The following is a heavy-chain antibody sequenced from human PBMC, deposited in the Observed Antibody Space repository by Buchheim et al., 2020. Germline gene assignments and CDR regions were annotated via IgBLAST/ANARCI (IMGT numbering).Heavy chain of an antibody. D-gene: IGHD2-15*01. CDR2: TSSDGKKN. CDR1: GFTFSSYG. Sequence: QAQLVESGGGVVQPGRSLRLSCAGSGFTFSSYGIHWVRQAPGKGLEWVAVTSSDGKKNYYADSVKGRFTISRDNSKNTLYLQMNSMRPEDTAVYYCAKDRIVVVVPDTKFDYGMDVWGKGT. CDR3: AKDRIVVVVPDTKFDYGMDV. V-gene: IGHV3-30*18. J-gene: IGHJ6*04.